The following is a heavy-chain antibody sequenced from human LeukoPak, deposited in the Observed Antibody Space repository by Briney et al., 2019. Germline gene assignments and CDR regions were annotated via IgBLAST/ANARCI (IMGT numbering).Heavy chain of an antibody. D-gene: IGHD3-16*02. Sequence: GGSLRLSCAASGFTFDDYGMSWGRQAPGKGLEWVSGINGNGATTGYVDSVKGRFTISRDNAKNSLYLQMNSLRAEDTALYYCARAIYVWGSFRPWDYWGQGTLVTVSS. CDR1: GFTFDDYG. J-gene: IGHJ4*02. CDR3: ARAIYVWGSFRPWDY. CDR2: INGNGATT. V-gene: IGHV3-20*04.